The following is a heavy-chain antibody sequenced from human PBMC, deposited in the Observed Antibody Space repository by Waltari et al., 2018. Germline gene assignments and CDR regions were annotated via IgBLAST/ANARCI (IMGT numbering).Heavy chain of an antibody. V-gene: IGHV1-2*02. D-gene: IGHD3-22*01. CDR2: SNPNSGGT. Sequence: QVQLVQSGAEVKKPGASVKVSCKASGYTFTGYYMHWVRPAPGQGLEWRGFSNPNSGGTNYAQKFQGRVTMTRDTSMSTAYMELSRLRSDDTAVYYCARDGYDSSGNMDVWGKGTTVTVSS. J-gene: IGHJ6*03. CDR1: GYTFTGYY. CDR3: ARDGYDSSGNMDV.